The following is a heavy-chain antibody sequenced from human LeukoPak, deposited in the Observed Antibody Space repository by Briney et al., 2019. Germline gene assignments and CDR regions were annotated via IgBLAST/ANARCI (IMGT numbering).Heavy chain of an antibody. CDR2: ISSSGAYM. CDR1: GFTFSSYG. J-gene: IGHJ4*02. Sequence: PGGSLRLSCAASGFTFSSYGMNWVRQAPGKGLEWVSSISSSGAYMYYADSVKGRFTISRDNAKNSLYLQMSSLRAEDTAIYYCAREGYSDLYFDYWGQGTLVSVSS. V-gene: IGHV3-21*01. D-gene: IGHD4-17*01. CDR3: AREGYSDLYFDY.